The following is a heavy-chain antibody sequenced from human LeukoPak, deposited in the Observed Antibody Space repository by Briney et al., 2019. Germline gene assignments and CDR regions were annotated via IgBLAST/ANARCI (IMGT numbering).Heavy chain of an antibody. Sequence: PGGSLRLSCAASGFTFSSYAMSWVRQAPGKGLEWVSAISGSGGSTYYADSVKGRFTISRDNSKNTLYLQMNSLRAEDTAVYYCATLRGAAANGNLGVDYWGQGTLVTVSS. CDR2: ISGSGGST. D-gene: IGHD6-13*01. CDR3: ATLRGAAANGNLGVDY. J-gene: IGHJ4*02. CDR1: GFTFSSYA. V-gene: IGHV3-23*01.